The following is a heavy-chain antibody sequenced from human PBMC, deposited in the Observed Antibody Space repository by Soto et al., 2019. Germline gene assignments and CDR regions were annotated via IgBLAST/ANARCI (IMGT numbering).Heavy chain of an antibody. D-gene: IGHD3-16*01. CDR2: IYYGGTT. CDR1: GDSIISSGYY. V-gene: IGHV4-39*01. CDR3: ARHVRGSGTPGAY. J-gene: IGHJ4*02. Sequence: QVQLQESGPGLLRPSEALSLTCAVSGDSIISSGYYWGWIRQPPGKGLEWVGGIYYGGTTFHHPSLQSLVTIFVDTSRHHFSLKLTSVTAADTAVYYCARHVRGSGTPGAYWGQGTLVTVSS.